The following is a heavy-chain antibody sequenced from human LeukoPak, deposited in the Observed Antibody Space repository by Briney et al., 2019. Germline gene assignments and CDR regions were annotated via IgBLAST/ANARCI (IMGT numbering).Heavy chain of an antibody. D-gene: IGHD6-19*01. CDR3: VRRVAVTARYYFDF. CDR1: GGSIDTYY. V-gene: IGHV4-59*08. Sequence: PSETLSLTCTVSGGSIDTYYWTWIRQPPGKGLEWIGFVYHNGNTNYNPSLESRVTISVDTSQNQSSLKVNSVTAADTAVYFCVRRVAVTARYYFDFWGQGALVTVSS. CDR2: VYHNGNT. J-gene: IGHJ4*02.